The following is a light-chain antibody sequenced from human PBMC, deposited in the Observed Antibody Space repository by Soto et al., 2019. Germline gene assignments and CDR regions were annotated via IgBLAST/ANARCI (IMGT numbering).Light chain of an antibody. CDR2: GAS. CDR3: QQYHNWPPYT. V-gene: IGKV3-15*01. J-gene: IGKJ2*01. CDR1: QSVSSN. Sequence: EIVMTQSPATLSLSPGERATLSCRASQSVSSNLAWYQQKPGQAPRLLIYGASTRATGIPARFSGSGSGTEFTLTISSLQSEDFAVYYCQQYHNWPPYTFGQGIKLEIK.